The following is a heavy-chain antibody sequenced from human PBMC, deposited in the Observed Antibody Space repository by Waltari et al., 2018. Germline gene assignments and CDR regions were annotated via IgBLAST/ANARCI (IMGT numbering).Heavy chain of an antibody. J-gene: IGHJ6*03. CDR3: ARLGSDSSGYTRHYYYYYMDV. D-gene: IGHD3-22*01. CDR1: GGSISSSSYY. Sequence: QLQLQESGPGLVKPSETLSLTCTVSGGSISSSSYYWGWIRQPPGKGLEWIGSIYYSRSTYDNPSLKSRVTISVDPSKNQFSLKLSSVTAADTAVYYCARLGSDSSGYTRHYYYYYMDVWGKGTTVTVSS. V-gene: IGHV4-39*07. CDR2: IYYSRST.